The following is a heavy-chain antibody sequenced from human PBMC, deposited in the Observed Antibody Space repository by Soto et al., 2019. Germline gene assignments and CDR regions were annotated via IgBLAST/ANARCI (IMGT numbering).Heavy chain of an antibody. V-gene: IGHV4-39*01. CDR3: ACRYCSGGSCYPSWFDP. CDR2: IYYSGST. D-gene: IGHD2-15*01. Sequence: SETLSLTCTVSGGSISSSSYYWGWIRQPPGKGLEWIGSIYYSGSTYYNPSLKSRVTISVDTSKNQFSLKLSSVTAADTAVYYCACRYCSGGSCYPSWFDPWGQGTLVTVSS. J-gene: IGHJ5*02. CDR1: GGSISSSSYY.